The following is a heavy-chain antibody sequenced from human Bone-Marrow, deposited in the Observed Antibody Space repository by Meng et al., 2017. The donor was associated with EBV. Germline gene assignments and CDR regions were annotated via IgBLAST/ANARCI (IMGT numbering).Heavy chain of an antibody. Sequence: VQAGQPGAEVKKPGASVKVSCKASGGTFSSYAISWVRQAPGQGLEWMGGIIPIFGTANYAQKFQGRVTITADKSTSTAYMELSSLRSEDTAVYYCARDTHDYGDLTFFDYWGQGTLVTVSS. CDR1: GGTFSSYA. D-gene: IGHD4-17*01. J-gene: IGHJ4*02. CDR2: IIPIFGTA. CDR3: ARDTHDYGDLTFFDY. V-gene: IGHV1-69*06.